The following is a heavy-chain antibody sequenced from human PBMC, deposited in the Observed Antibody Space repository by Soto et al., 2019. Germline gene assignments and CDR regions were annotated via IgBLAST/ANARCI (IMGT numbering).Heavy chain of an antibody. J-gene: IGHJ5*02. CDR2: INHSGIT. CDR1: GGSFSGYY. D-gene: IGHD6-19*01. CDR3: ARTTGYSSGQNWFDP. Sequence: ASETLSLTCAVYGGSFSGYYWSWIRQPPGKGLEWIGEINHSGITNYNPSLKSRVTISVDTSKNQFSLKLSSVTAADTAVYYCARTTGYSSGQNWFDPWGQGTLVTVSS. V-gene: IGHV4-34*01.